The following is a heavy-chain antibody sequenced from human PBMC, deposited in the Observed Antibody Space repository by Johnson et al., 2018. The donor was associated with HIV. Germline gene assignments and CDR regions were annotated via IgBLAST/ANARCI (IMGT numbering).Heavy chain of an antibody. J-gene: IGHJ3*02. CDR2: IGPGGDT. Sequence: VQLVESGGGVVQPGRSLRLSCAASGFTFSSNDMHWVRQATGKGLEWVSTIGPGGDTYYPGSVKGRFTISREHAKNSLYLQMNSLRVGDTAVYYCARYSSSSRDTFDIWGQGTMVTVSS. V-gene: IGHV3-13*01. D-gene: IGHD6-13*01. CDR3: ARYSSSSRDTFDI. CDR1: GFTFSSND.